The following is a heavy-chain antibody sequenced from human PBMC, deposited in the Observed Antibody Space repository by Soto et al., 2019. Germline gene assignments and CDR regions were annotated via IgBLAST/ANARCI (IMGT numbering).Heavy chain of an antibody. CDR3: ARDLDGLHDDNSGPYPRPG. J-gene: IGHJ1*01. CDR2: IHSSGSI. D-gene: IGHD3-22*01. Sequence: SETLSLTCTVSGGSISSDDYYWSWIRQAPGMGLEWIGYIHSSGSIYYNPSLKSRATMSIDTARNQFSLKVSSVTVADTAVYYCARDLDGLHDDNSGPYPRPGWGQGTLVT. CDR1: GGSISSDDYY. V-gene: IGHV4-30-4*01.